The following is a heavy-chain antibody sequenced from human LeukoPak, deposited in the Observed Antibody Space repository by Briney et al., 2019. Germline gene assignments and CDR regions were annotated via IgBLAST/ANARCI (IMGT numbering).Heavy chain of an antibody. CDR3: ARNVEMATIVEAWDY. J-gene: IGHJ4*02. V-gene: IGHV4-38-2*02. CDR1: GYSISSGYY. Sequence: PSETLSLTCTVSGYSISSGYYWGWIRQPPGKGLEWIGSIYHSGSTYYNPSLKSRVTISVDTSKNQFSLKLSSVTAADTAVYYCARNVEMATIVEAWDYWGQGTLVTVSS. CDR2: IYHSGST. D-gene: IGHD5-24*01.